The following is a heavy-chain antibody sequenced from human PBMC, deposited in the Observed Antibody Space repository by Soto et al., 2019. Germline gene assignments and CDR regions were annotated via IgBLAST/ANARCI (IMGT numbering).Heavy chain of an antibody. CDR2: INGDGSIT. V-gene: IGHV3-74*03. CDR1: GFIFTGHW. J-gene: IGHJ4*02. CDR3: ARVLRGRGSSTFDL. D-gene: IGHD1-26*01. Sequence: GGSLRLSCAASGFIFTGHWMHWVRQVPGKGLLWVSRINGDGSITAYADSVGGRFTISRDNAKNTLDLQMNNLSPEDTGLYFCARVLRGRGSSTFDLWGQGTLVTVSS.